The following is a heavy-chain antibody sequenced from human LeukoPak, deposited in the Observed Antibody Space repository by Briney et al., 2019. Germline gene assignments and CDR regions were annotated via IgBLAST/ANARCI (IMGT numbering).Heavy chain of an antibody. V-gene: IGHV4-59*01. Sequence: PSETLSLTCTVSGGSISSYYWSWIRQPPGKGLEWIGYIYYSGSTYYNPSLKSRVTISVDTSKNQFSLKLSSVTAADTAVYYCARALYFRYYFDYWGQGTLVTVSS. CDR3: ARALYFRYYFDY. CDR2: IYYSGST. D-gene: IGHD2-8*01. CDR1: GGSISSYY. J-gene: IGHJ4*02.